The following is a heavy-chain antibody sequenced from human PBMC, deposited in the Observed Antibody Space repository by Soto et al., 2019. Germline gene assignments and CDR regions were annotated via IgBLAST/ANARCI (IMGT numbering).Heavy chain of an antibody. J-gene: IGHJ6*02. Sequence: DEQLVESGGGLVQSGGSLRLSCEASGFTLKSYEVNWVRQAPGKGLEWISYITSSTRTTYYADSVKGRFTISRDNARNSVYLQMNSLRVEDTAIYYCARGNTSIQGDLSHYNGLDVWGQGTTVTVSS. CDR3: ARGNTSIQGDLSHYNGLDV. CDR2: ITSSTRTT. CDR1: GFTLKSYE. D-gene: IGHD3-10*01. V-gene: IGHV3-48*03.